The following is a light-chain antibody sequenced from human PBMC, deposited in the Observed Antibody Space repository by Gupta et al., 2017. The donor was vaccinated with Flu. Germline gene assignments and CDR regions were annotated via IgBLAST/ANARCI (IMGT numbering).Light chain of an antibody. J-gene: IGLJ2*01. CDR2: KDT. V-gene: IGLV3-25*03. Sequence: SYELTQPPLVSVSPGQTATITCSGNTLSTQYTYWYQQKPGKTPVLVRFKDTERPSGIPERFSGSNSGKTVRLTISGVQAEDEAAYDCQSADKSGTYVVFGGGTKLTV. CDR3: QSADKSGTYVV. CDR1: TLSTQY.